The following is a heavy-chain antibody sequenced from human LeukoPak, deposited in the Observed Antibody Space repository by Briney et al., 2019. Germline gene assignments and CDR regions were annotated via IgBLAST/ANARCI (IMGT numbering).Heavy chain of an antibody. CDR3: AKDGLSSSWSIFDY. J-gene: IGHJ4*02. V-gene: IGHV3-7*03. D-gene: IGHD6-13*01. CDR1: GFIFKKYW. CDR2: IKEDGSET. Sequence: GGSLRLSCAASGFIFKKYWMNWVRQVPGKGLECLANIKEDGSETYYADSVKGRFTISRDNPKNLLFLQINSLRAEDTALYYCAKDGLSSSWSIFDYWGQGTLVTVSS.